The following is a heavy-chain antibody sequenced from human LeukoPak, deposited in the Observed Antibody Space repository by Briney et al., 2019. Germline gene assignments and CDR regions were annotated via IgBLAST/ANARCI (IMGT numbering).Heavy chain of an antibody. D-gene: IGHD5-18*01. CDR1: GGTFSSYA. J-gene: IGHJ6*02. CDR2: IIPIFGTA. CDR3: ARDLPGYSYGYGDYYYYGMDV. Sequence: SVKVSCKDSGGTFSSYAISWVRQAPGQGLEWMGGIIPIFGTANYAQKFQGRVTITADESTSTAYMELSSLRSEDTAVYYCARDLPGYSYGYGDYYYYGMDVWGQGTTVTVSS. V-gene: IGHV1-69*13.